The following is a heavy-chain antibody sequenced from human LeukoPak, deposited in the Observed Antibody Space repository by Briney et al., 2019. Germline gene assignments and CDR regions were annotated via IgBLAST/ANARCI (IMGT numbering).Heavy chain of an antibody. V-gene: IGHV3-21*01. J-gene: IGHJ3*02. CDR3: ATDYSSLTYLDAFDI. CDR1: GFTFRSYT. D-gene: IGHD6-13*01. CDR2: ISSGSSSI. Sequence: GGSLRLSCAAYGFTFRSYTMNWVRQAPGKGLQWVSSISSGSSSIYYADSVKGRFTISRDNAKNSLYLQMNSLRPEDTAVYSCATDYSSLTYLDAFDIWGHGTMVTVSS.